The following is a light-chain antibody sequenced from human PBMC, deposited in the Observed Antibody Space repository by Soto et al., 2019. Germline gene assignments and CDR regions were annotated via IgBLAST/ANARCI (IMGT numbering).Light chain of an antibody. V-gene: IGKV3-20*01. CDR2: GAS. CDR3: QQYVGWT. Sequence: EIVLTQSPGTLSVSPGERATLSCRASQSISSNHLAWYQQKPGQAPRLLIYGASSRATGIPDRFSGSGSGTDVTLTISRLEPEDSSIYYCQQYVGWTFGQGTKVEIK. CDR1: QSISSNH. J-gene: IGKJ1*01.